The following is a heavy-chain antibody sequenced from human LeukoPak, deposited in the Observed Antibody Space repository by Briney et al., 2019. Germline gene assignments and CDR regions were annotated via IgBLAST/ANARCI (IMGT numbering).Heavy chain of an antibody. CDR1: GFIFSSYW. V-gene: IGHV3-7*01. J-gene: IGHJ4*02. D-gene: IGHD3-16*02. CDR2: INQEGSER. Sequence: GGSLRLSCEVSGFIFSSYWMSWVRQAPGKGPEWVGNINQEGSERNYGDSVNGRLTISRDNAESSLYLQMSSLIAEDTAVYYCEIIIGAFGTYRYDSWGQGTLVSVSS. CDR3: EIIIGAFGTYRYDS.